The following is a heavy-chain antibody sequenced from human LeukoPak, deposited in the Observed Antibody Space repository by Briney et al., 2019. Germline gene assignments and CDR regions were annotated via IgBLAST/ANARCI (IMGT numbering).Heavy chain of an antibody. CDR3: ARTDGSYYFDY. CDR1: GFTFTTYA. CDR2: ISYDGSNK. Sequence: GGSLRLSCAASGFTFTTYAMYWVRQAPGKGLEWVAVISYDGSNKYYADSVKGRFAISRDNSKNTLYLQMDSLRTEDTAVYYCARTDGSYYFDYWGQGTLVTVSS. D-gene: IGHD1-26*01. J-gene: IGHJ4*02. V-gene: IGHV3-30*09.